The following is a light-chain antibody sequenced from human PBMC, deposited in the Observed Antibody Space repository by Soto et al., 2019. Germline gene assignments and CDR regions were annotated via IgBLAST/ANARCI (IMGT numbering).Light chain of an antibody. CDR3: QQYYTSSGT. V-gene: IGKV3-20*01. Sequence: EIVLTQSPGTLSSSPGERATLSCRASQYIAGRSLAWYQHKPGQAPRLLINAVSSRATGVPDRFSGSGSGTDFTLTISRLEPEDFAVYYCQQYYTSSGTFGQGTKVEFK. CDR1: QYIAGRS. J-gene: IGKJ1*01. CDR2: AVS.